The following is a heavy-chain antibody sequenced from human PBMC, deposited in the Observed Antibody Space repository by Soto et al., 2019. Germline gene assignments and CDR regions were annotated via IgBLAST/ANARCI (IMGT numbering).Heavy chain of an antibody. CDR3: AQGPSGMDV. J-gene: IGHJ6*02. CDR1: GFTFSTYS. CDR2: ISSSSSNK. Sequence: EVQLVESGGGLVQPGGSLRLSCAASGFTFSTYSMTWVRQAPGKGLEWVSYISSSSSNKYYADSVKGRFTISRDNDKNSLYLQMNSLRDDDTAVYYCAQGPSGMDVWGQGTTVTVSS. V-gene: IGHV3-48*02.